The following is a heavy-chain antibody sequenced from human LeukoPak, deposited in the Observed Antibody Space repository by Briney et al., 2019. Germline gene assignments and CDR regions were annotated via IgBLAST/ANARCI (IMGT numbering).Heavy chain of an antibody. J-gene: IGHJ4*02. V-gene: IGHV1-69*05. CDR1: GGTFSSYA. CDR2: IIPIFGTA. D-gene: IGHD6-13*01. CDR3: ARVGAAAAGTGLDY. Sequence: GASVKVSCKASGGTFSSYAISWVRQAPGQGLEWMGGIIPIFGTANYAQKFQGRVTMTRDMSTSTVYMELSSLRSEDTAVYYCARVGAAAAGTGLDYWGQGTLVTVSS.